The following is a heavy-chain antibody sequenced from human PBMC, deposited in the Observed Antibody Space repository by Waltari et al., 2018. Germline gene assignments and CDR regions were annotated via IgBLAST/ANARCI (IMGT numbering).Heavy chain of an antibody. D-gene: IGHD7-27*01. V-gene: IGHV4-59*01. CDR3: ASHPGASFDF. J-gene: IGHJ4*02. CDR1: GDFRPASRCSISSSY. CDR2: VHYSGQT. Sequence: QVQLQESVSGRGNPLETLSLTCSVSGDFRPASRCSISSSYWSWTRQPPGNGLEWVGYVHYSGQTRYNPSFQSRVSMSIDTSKMEFSLKLSSVTAADTAVYYCASHPGASFDFWGQGSLITVS.